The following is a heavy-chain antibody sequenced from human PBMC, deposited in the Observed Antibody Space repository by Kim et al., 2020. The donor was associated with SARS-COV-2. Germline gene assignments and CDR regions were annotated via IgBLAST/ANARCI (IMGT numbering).Heavy chain of an antibody. Sequence: GGSLRLSCAASGFTFDDYAMHWVRQAPGKGLEWVSGISWNSGSIGYADSVKGRFTISRDNAKNSLYLQMNSLRAEDTALYYCAKDRGYSSGGMDVWGQRTTVTVSS. CDR1: GFTFDDYA. J-gene: IGHJ6*02. CDR2: ISWNSGSI. D-gene: IGHD6-19*01. CDR3: AKDRGYSSGGMDV. V-gene: IGHV3-9*01.